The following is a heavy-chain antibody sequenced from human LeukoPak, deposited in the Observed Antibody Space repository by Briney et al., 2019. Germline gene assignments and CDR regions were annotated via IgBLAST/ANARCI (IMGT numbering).Heavy chain of an antibody. CDR1: GFTFSSYS. CDR2: ISSSSSYI. CDR3: ARVVYYGRDV. V-gene: IGHV3-21*01. Sequence: GGSLRLSCAASGFTFSSYSMNWVRQAPGKGLEWVSFISSSSSYIYYADSVKGRFTISRDNAQNSMYVPMNSLRAEDTAVYYCARVVYYGRDVWGQGPTVTVSS. J-gene: IGHJ6*02.